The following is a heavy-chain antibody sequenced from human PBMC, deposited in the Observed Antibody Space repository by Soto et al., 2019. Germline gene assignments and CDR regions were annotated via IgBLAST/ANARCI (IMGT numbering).Heavy chain of an antibody. CDR1: GYSFTSYW. Sequence: GESLKISCKGSGYSFTSYWIGWVRQMPGKGLEWMGIIYPGDSDTRYSPPFQGQVTISADKSISTAYLQWSSLKASDAAMYYCARLLEGYCSSTSCYNWFDPWGQGTLVTVSS. V-gene: IGHV5-51*01. D-gene: IGHD2-2*01. CDR3: ARLLEGYCSSTSCYNWFDP. CDR2: IYPGDSDT. J-gene: IGHJ5*02.